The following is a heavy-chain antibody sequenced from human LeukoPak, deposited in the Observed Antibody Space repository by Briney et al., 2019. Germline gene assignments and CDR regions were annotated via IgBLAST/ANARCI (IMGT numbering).Heavy chain of an antibody. J-gene: IGHJ5*01. CDR3: ARLVGASWFDS. Sequence: SQTLSLACAISGDSVSTNSATWTWLRQSPSRGLEWLGRTYYRSKWSNDYAVSMKSRITINPDTSKNQFSLQLNSVTPEDTAVYYCARLVGASWFDSWGQGTLVTVSS. CDR1: GDSVSTNSAT. V-gene: IGHV6-1*01. D-gene: IGHD1-26*01. CDR2: TYYRSKWSN.